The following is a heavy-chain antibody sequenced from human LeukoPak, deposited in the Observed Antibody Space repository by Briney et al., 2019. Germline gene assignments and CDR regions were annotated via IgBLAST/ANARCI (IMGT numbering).Heavy chain of an antibody. V-gene: IGHV4-30-2*01. J-gene: IGHJ6*02. D-gene: IGHD3-10*01. CDR1: GGSISSGGYY. CDR3: ARQEGYRGAPDYYYYGMDV. CDR2: IYHSGST. Sequence: SETLSLTCTVSGGSISSGGYYWSWIRQPPGKGLEWIGYIYHSGSTYYNPSLKSRVTISVDRSKNQFSLKLSSVTAADTAVYYCARQEGYRGAPDYYYYGMDVWGQGTTVTVSS.